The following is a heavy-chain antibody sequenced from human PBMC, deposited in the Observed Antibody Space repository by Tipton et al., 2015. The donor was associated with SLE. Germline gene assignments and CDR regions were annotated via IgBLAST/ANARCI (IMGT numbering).Heavy chain of an antibody. Sequence: SLRLSCAASGFTFSSYAMSWVRQAPGKGLEWVSAISGSGGSTYYADSVKGRFTISRDNSKNTLYLQMNSLRAEDTAVYYCARTADRVVTATPGGDFDYWGQGTLVTVSS. CDR2: ISGSGGST. CDR3: ARTADRVVTATPGGDFDY. CDR1: GFTFSSYA. V-gene: IGHV3-23*01. J-gene: IGHJ4*02. D-gene: IGHD2-21*02.